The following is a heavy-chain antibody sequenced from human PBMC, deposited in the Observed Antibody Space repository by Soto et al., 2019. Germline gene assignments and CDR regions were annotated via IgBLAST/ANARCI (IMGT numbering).Heavy chain of an antibody. D-gene: IGHD5-12*01. CDR2: INHSGST. CDR1: GGSFSGYY. J-gene: IGHJ5*02. Sequence: SETLSLTCAVYGGSFSGYYWNWIRQPPGKGLERIGEINHSGSTNYNPTLKSRVTISVDTSKNQYSLKLSSVTAADTAVYYCARAGGFYVDMNSFFNWFDPWGQGTLVTVSS. V-gene: IGHV4-34*01. CDR3: ARAGGFYVDMNSFFNWFDP.